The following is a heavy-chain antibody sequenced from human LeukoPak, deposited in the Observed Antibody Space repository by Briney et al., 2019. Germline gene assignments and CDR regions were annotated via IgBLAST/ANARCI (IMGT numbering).Heavy chain of an antibody. V-gene: IGHV3-73*01. J-gene: IGHJ4*02. Sequence: PGGSLRLSCAASGFIFSDSHMHWVRQASGKGLEWVGHVRSKADNYAAAYVASVKGRFTISRDDSKNTAYLQMNSLGTEDTAVYYCSRQVASVHDYWGQGILVTVSS. CDR3: SRQVASVHDY. CDR2: VRSKADNYAA. D-gene: IGHD2-15*01. CDR1: GFIFSDSH.